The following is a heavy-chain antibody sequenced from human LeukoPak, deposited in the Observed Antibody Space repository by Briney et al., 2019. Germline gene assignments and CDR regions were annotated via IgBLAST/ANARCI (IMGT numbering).Heavy chain of an antibody. V-gene: IGHV3-23*01. D-gene: IGHD2-21*01. CDR2: ISGSGGST. CDR1: GFTFRIYA. CDR3: ARDLFNAFDI. Sequence: GGSLRLSCAGSGFTFRIYAMSWVRQAPGKGLEWVSAISGSGGSTYYADSVKGRFTISRDNSKNTLYLQMNSLRDEDTAVYYCARDLFNAFDIWGQGTMVTVSS. J-gene: IGHJ3*02.